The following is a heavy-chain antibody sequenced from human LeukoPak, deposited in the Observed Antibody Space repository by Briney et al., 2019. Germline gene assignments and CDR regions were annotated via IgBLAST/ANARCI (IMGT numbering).Heavy chain of an antibody. CDR3: ARDLVTVTKGFDI. Sequence: SETLSLTCAVSDDSFSSHYWTWIRQPPGKGLEWVGYISYIGSTNYNPSLKSRVTISIDTSKNEFSLKLTSVTAADTAVYYCARDLVTVTKGFDIWGQGTMVTVSS. CDR1: DDSFSSHY. V-gene: IGHV4-59*11. J-gene: IGHJ3*02. CDR2: ISYIGST. D-gene: IGHD4-17*01.